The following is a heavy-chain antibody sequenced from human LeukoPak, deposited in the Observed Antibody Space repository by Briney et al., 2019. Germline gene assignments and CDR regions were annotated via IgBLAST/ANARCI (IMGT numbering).Heavy chain of an antibody. Sequence: GGSLRLSCAASGFTFTTYWMGWVRQAPGKGLEWVANIKQDGTEKYYVDSVKGRFTISRDNAKNSLYLQMSSLRAEDTAVYYCARDSANVVGAKSIFDYWGQGALVTVSS. J-gene: IGHJ4*02. CDR3: ARDSANVVGAKSIFDY. CDR1: GFTFTTYW. V-gene: IGHV3-7*01. D-gene: IGHD1-26*01. CDR2: IKQDGTEK.